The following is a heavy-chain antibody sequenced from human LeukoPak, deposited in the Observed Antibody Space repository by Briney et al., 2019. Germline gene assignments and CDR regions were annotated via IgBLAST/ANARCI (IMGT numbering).Heavy chain of an antibody. CDR2: IQSDSGDT. D-gene: IGHD3-16*02. Sequence: GASVKVSCKTTGYTFTGYHLHWVRQAPGQGLEWMVWIQSDSGDTNYAQKFQGRVTVTRDKFTRTSYIEVDRLSSDDTAVYYCARDLTGDLYTFFDYWGQGTLVTVSS. J-gene: IGHJ4*02. V-gene: IGHV1-2*02. CDR3: ARDLTGDLYTFFDY. CDR1: GYTFTGYH.